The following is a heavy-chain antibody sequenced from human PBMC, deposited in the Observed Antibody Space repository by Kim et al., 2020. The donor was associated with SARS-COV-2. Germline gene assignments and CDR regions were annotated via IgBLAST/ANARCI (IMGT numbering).Heavy chain of an antibody. V-gene: IGHV4-34*01. CDR1: GGSFSGYY. J-gene: IGHJ5*02. CDR3: ARGPDYYDSSGP. D-gene: IGHD3-22*01. CDR2: INHSGST. Sequence: SETLSLTCAVYGGSFSGYYWSWIRQPPGKGLEWIGEINHSGSTNYNPSLKSRVTISVDTSKNQFSLKLSSVTAADTAVYYCARGPDYYDSSGPWGQGTLVTVSS.